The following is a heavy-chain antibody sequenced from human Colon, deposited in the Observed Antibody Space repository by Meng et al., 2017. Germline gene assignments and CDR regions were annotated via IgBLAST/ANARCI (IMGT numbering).Heavy chain of an antibody. CDR2: IYHSGST. Sequence: QVQRQGSGPGLVKPSGTLSLTWAVSGDSIRSSNWWSWVRQPPGRGLEWIGEIYHSGSTNYNPSLKNRVTMTVDKSKNEFSLTLSSVTAADTAFYYCARVIYASGNMAHLDYWGQGTLVTVSS. CDR3: ARVIYASGNMAHLDY. V-gene: IGHV4-4*02. CDR1: GDSIRSSNW. J-gene: IGHJ4*02. D-gene: IGHD3-10*01.